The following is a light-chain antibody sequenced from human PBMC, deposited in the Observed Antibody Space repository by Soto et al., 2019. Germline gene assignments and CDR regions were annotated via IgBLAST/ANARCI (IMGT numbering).Light chain of an antibody. J-gene: IGKJ2*01. CDR3: QQYGSSPLYT. CDR2: GAS. V-gene: IGKV3-20*01. CDR1: QSVSSSY. Sequence: EIVLTQSPGTLSLSPGERATLSCRASQSVSSSYLAWYQQKPGQAPRLLIYGASSRATGIPDRFSGSGSGTDFTLIISSLEPEDFAVYYCQQYGSSPLYTFGQGTKLDIK.